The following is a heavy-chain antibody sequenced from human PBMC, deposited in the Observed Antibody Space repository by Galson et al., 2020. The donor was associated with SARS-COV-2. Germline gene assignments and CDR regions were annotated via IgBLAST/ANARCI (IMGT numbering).Heavy chain of an antibody. CDR1: GFTFSSYW. V-gene: IGHV3-74*01. CDR2: INSDGSST. J-gene: IGHJ6*03. CDR3: ARDSPPQVQIAVAVPYYYYYYMDV. Sequence: GGSLRLSCAASGFTFSSYWMHWVRQAPGKGLVWVSRINSDGSSTSYADSVKGRFTISRDNAKNTLYLQMNSLRAEDTAVYYCARDSPPQVQIAVAVPYYYYYYMDVWGKGTTVTVSS. D-gene: IGHD6-19*01.